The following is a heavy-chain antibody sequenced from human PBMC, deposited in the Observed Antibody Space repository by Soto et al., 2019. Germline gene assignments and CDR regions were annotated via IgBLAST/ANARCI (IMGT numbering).Heavy chain of an antibody. CDR2: IYYSGST. CDR1: GGSISSGDYY. Sequence: PSETLSLTCTVSGGSISSGDYYWSWIRQPPGKGLEWIGYIYYSGSTYYNPSLKSRVTISVDTSKNQFSLKLSSVTAADTGVYYCARLVYDSSGYRPCWGQGTLVTVSS. D-gene: IGHD3-22*01. J-gene: IGHJ4*02. V-gene: IGHV4-30-4*01. CDR3: ARLVYDSSGYRPC.